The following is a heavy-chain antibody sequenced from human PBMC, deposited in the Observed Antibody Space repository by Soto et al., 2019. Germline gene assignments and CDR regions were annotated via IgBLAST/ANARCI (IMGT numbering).Heavy chain of an antibody. J-gene: IGHJ6*02. V-gene: IGHV1-69*01. CDR3: ARGMSTTLNCSVMDV. Sequence: HVQLVQSGAVVKKSGSSVKVSCKTSGGTFRTDAISWVRQAPGQGLEWMGGIIPIFDTPNYAQKFQGRVTIPAAESTSTDYMALSGLRPEDTAVDYCARGMSTTLNCSVMDVWGQGTTVTVSS. CDR1: GGTFRTDA. CDR2: IIPIFDTP. D-gene: IGHD1-1*01.